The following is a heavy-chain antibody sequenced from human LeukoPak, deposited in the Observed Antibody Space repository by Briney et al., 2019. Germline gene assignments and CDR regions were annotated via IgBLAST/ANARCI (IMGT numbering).Heavy chain of an antibody. CDR1: GYTFTSYG. V-gene: IGHV1-18*01. Sequence: ASVKVSCKASGYTFTSYGISWVRQAPGQGLEWMGWISAYNGNTNYAQKLQGRVTMTTDTSTSTAYMELRSLRSDDTAVYYCARVVVVPAAIHYFDYWGQGTLVTVSS. J-gene: IGHJ4*02. D-gene: IGHD2-2*01. CDR2: ISAYNGNT. CDR3: ARVVVVPAAIHYFDY.